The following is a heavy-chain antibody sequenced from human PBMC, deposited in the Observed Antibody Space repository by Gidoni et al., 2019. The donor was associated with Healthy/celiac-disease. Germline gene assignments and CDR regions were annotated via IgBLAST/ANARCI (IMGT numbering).Heavy chain of an antibody. CDR3: ARRGRGYSDAYGMDV. D-gene: IGHD5-12*01. CDR2: IYYSGST. J-gene: IGHJ6*02. CDR1: GGSISSYS. V-gene: IGHV4-59*08. Sequence: QVQLQESGPGLVKPSATLSLTCTVPGGSISSYSWSWIRQPPGKGLEWSEYIYYSGSTNYNPSLKSRVTISVDTSKNQFSLKLSSVTAADTAVYYCARRGRGYSDAYGMDVWGQGTTVTVSS.